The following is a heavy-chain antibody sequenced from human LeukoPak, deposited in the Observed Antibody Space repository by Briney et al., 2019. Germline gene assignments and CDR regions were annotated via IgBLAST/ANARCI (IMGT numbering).Heavy chain of an antibody. Sequence: GGSLRLSCAASGFTFSNAYMNWARQAPGKGLEWVASINHNGNVNYYVDSVKGRFTISRDNAKNSLYLQMSSLRAEDTAVYFCARGGGLDVWGQGATVTVSS. CDR1: GFTFSNAY. CDR3: ARGGGLDV. J-gene: IGHJ6*02. D-gene: IGHD3-16*01. CDR2: INHNGNVN. V-gene: IGHV3-7*03.